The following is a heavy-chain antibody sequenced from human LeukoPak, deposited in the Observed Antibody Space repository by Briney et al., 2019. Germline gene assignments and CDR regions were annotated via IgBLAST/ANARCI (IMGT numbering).Heavy chain of an antibody. Sequence: PGRSLRLSCAASGFTFSSYAMHWVRQAPGKGLEWVAVISYDGSNKYYADSVKGRFTISRDNSKNTLYLQMNSLRAEDTAVYYCARAKRGYSGYETYYYYYMDVWGKGTTVTVSS. CDR3: ARAKRGYSGYETYYYYYMDV. J-gene: IGHJ6*03. CDR2: ISYDGSNK. V-gene: IGHV3-30*01. CDR1: GFTFSSYA. D-gene: IGHD5-12*01.